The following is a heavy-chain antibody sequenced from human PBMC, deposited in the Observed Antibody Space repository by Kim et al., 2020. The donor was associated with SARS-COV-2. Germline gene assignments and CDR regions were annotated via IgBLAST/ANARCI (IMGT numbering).Heavy chain of an antibody. Sequence: GGSLRLSCAASGFTFSSYWMSWVRQAPGKGLEWVANIKQDGSEKYYVDSVKGRFIISRDNAKNSLYLQMNSLRAEDMAMYYCATWRPKYSSLREGGWFDSWGQGTLVTVSS. CDR1: GFTFSSYW. D-gene: IGHD3-16*01. V-gene: IGHV3-7*03. J-gene: IGHJ5*01. CDR3: ATWRPKYSSLREGGWFDS. CDR2: IKQDGSEK.